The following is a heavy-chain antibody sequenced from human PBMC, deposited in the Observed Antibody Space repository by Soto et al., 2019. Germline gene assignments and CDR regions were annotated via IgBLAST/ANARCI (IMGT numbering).Heavy chain of an antibody. Sequence: ASVKVSCKASGYTFTSYGISWVRQAPGQGLEWMGWISAYNGNTNYAQKLQGRVTMTTDTSTSTAYMELRSLRSDDTAVYYCARPDGITGTVDAFGIWGQGTMVTVSS. CDR1: GYTFTSYG. J-gene: IGHJ3*02. CDR2: ISAYNGNT. D-gene: IGHD1-7*01. V-gene: IGHV1-18*01. CDR3: ARPDGITGTVDAFGI.